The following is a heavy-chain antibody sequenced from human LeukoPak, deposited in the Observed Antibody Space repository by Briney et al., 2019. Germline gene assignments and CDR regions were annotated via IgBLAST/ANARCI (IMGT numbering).Heavy chain of an antibody. CDR3: ARHSVTPGTEYAFDI. CDR2: IYYSGST. D-gene: IGHD6-13*01. J-gene: IGHJ3*02. V-gene: IGHV4-59*08. CDR1: GGSISSYY. Sequence: LETLSLTCTVSGGSISSYYWSWIRQPPGKGLEWIGYIYYSGSTNYNPSLKSRVTTSVDTSKNQFSLKLSSVTAADTAVYYCARHSVTPGTEYAFDIWGQGTMVTVSS.